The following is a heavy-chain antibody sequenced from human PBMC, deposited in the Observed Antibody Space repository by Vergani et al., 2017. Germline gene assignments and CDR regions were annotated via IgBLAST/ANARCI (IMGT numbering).Heavy chain of an antibody. V-gene: IGHV3-21*01. CDR1: GFTFSSYS. CDR2: ISSSSSYI. D-gene: IGHD3-22*01. J-gene: IGHJ4*02. Sequence: EVQLVESGGGLVKPGGSLRLSCAASGFTFSSYSMNWVRQAPGKGLEWVSSISSSSSYIYYADSVKGRFTISSDNAKNSLYLQMNSLRAEDTAVYYCARVPHYYDSSGYYFPADYWGQGTLVTVSS. CDR3: ARVPHYYDSSGYYFPADY.